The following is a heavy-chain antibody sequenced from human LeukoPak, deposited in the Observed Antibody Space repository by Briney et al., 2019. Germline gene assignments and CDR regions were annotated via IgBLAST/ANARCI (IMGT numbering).Heavy chain of an antibody. CDR2: IYTSGST. Sequence: SETLSLTCTVSGGPISSYYWSWIRQPPGKGLEWIGYIYTSGSTNYNPSLKSRVTISVDTSKNQFSLKLSSVTAADTAVYYCARLEYSSSSYFDYWGQGTLVTVSS. V-gene: IGHV4-4*09. J-gene: IGHJ4*02. CDR1: GGPISSYY. CDR3: ARLEYSSSSYFDY. D-gene: IGHD6-6*01.